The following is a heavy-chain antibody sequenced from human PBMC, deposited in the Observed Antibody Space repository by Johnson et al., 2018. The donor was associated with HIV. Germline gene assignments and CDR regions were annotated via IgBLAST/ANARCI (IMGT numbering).Heavy chain of an antibody. CDR3: AKALRLWIDAFDI. D-gene: IGHD3-3*01. V-gene: IGHV3-23*04. CDR1: GFTFSNAW. Sequence: VQLVESGGGLVKPGGSLRLSCAASGFTFSNAWMSWVRQAPGKGLEWVSAISGSGGSTYYAASVTGRFNISRDNAKNSLYLQMNSLRAEDTAVYYCAKALRLWIDAFDIWGQGTMVTVSS. J-gene: IGHJ3*02. CDR2: ISGSGGST.